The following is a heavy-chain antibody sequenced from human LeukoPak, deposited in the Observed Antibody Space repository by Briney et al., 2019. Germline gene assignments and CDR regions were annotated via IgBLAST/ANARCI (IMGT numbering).Heavy chain of an antibody. V-gene: IGHV1-18*01. D-gene: IGHD6-6*01. CDR2: ISAYNGNT. Sequence: ASVKVSCKASGGTFSSHTIAWVRQAPGQGLVWMGWISAYNGNTNYAQKLQGRVTMTTDTSTSTAYMELRSLRSDDTAVYYCARADPLVPFDYWGQGTLVTVSS. J-gene: IGHJ4*02. CDR1: GGTFSSHT. CDR3: ARADPLVPFDY.